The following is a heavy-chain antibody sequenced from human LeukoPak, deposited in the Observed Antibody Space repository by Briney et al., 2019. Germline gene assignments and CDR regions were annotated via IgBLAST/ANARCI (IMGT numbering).Heavy chain of an antibody. J-gene: IGHJ4*02. CDR1: GYTLADFH. Sequence: EASVKVSCKASGYTLADFHIQWVRRVPGHGLEWMGTLNPHSGATHYSQKFRGRVTITRDTSVNTAYMELSRLTSDDTAVYYCARDRAYGSSGEPIFNHWGQGTLVAVSS. D-gene: IGHD3-22*01. CDR3: ARDRAYGSSGEPIFNH. CDR2: LNPHSGAT. V-gene: IGHV1-2*02.